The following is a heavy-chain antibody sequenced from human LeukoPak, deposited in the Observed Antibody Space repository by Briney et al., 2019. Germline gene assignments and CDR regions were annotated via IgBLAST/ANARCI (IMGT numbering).Heavy chain of an antibody. Sequence: PGGSLRLSCAASGFTFSSYSMNWVRQAPGKGLEWVSYISSSSSTIYYADSVKGRFTISRDNAKNSLYLQMNSLRAEDTAVYYCASADDFWSGYDYWGPGNLVTVSS. D-gene: IGHD3-3*01. J-gene: IGHJ4*02. CDR3: ASADDFWSGYDY. V-gene: IGHV3-48*01. CDR1: GFTFSSYS. CDR2: ISSSSSTI.